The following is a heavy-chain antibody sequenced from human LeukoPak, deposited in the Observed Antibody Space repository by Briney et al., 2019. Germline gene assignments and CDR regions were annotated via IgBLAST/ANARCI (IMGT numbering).Heavy chain of an antibody. CDR1: GGFLSGYY. CDR3: ARVEAVAAAGTIDY. D-gene: IGHD6-13*01. Sequence: SETLSLTCTVSGGFLSGYYWNWIRQSPGKGLEWIGKINHSGGTNYNPSLKSRVTITVDRSKNQFSLKLSLVTAADTAVYYCARVEAVAAAGTIDYWGQGTLVTVSS. J-gene: IGHJ4*02. CDR2: INHSGGT. V-gene: IGHV4-34*01.